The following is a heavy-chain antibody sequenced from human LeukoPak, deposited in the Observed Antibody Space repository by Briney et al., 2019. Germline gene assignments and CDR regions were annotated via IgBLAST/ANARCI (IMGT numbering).Heavy chain of an antibody. Sequence: PGGSLRLSCAASGFMFSSNWMSWVRLAPGKGLEWVANIKEDGTETYYVDSVKGRFTISRDNAKNSLYLQMNSLRVEDTAVYYCAREGRSLHTFWGRGTLVTVSS. CDR2: IKEDGTET. V-gene: IGHV3-7*03. CDR3: AREGRSLHTF. J-gene: IGHJ4*02. CDR1: GFMFSSNW. D-gene: IGHD5/OR15-5a*01.